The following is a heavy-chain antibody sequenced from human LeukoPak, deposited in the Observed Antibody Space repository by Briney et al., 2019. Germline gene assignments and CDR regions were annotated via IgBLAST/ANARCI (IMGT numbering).Heavy chain of an antibody. D-gene: IGHD6-19*01. J-gene: IGHJ4*02. Sequence: SETLSLTCTVSGGSISSGGYYWSWIRQHPGKGLEWIGYIYYSGSTYYNPSLKSRVTISVDTSKNQFSLKPSSVAAADTAVYYCAKPYSSDWRGGFGYWGQGTLVTVSS. V-gene: IGHV4-31*03. CDR3: AKPYSSDWRGGFGY. CDR1: GGSISSGGYY. CDR2: IYYSGST.